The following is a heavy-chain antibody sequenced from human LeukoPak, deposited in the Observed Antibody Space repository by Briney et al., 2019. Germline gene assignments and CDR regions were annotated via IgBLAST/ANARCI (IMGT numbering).Heavy chain of an antibody. D-gene: IGHD5-24*01. CDR3: ARDRRIVEMATRGSFSTPGY. V-gene: IGHV1-18*01. CDR2: ISAYYGNT. CDR1: GYTFTSYG. Sequence: ASVKVTCKASGYTFTSYGISWVRQAPGQGLEWMGWISAYYGNTNYAQKRQGRVTMTTDTSTSTAYMELRSLRSDDTAVYYCARDRRIVEMATRGSFSTPGYWGQGTLVTVSS. J-gene: IGHJ4*02.